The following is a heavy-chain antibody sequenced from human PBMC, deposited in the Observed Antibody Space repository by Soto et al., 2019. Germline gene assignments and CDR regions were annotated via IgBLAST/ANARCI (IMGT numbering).Heavy chain of an antibody. CDR2: ISGSGDRT. CDR1: GFTFSSFA. Sequence: EVQLLESGGGLVQPGGSLRLSCAVSGFTFSSFAMSWVRQSPGKGLEWVSAISGSGDRTYYADSVKGRFTISRDNSKNTLYLQMNSLRAGDTAVYFCAKEVKWMIRGIIDYWGQGTRVTVSS. D-gene: IGHD3-10*01. CDR3: AKEVKWMIRGIIDY. J-gene: IGHJ4*02. V-gene: IGHV3-23*01.